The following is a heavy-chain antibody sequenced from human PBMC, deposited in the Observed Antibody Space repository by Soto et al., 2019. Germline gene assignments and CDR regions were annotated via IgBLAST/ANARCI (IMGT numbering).Heavy chain of an antibody. Sequence: PPGKGLEWIGSIYYSGSTYYNPSLKSRVTISVDTSKNQFSLKLSSVTAADTAVYYCARSYYYDSSGYWPFDYWGQGTLVTVSS. CDR3: ARSYYYDSSGYWPFDY. V-gene: IGHV4-39*01. CDR2: IYYSGST. D-gene: IGHD3-22*01. J-gene: IGHJ4*02.